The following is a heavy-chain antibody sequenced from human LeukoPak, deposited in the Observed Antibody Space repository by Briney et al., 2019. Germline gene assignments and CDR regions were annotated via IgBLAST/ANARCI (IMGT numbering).Heavy chain of an antibody. CDR2: IYPGDSDT. Sequence: GESLKISCKGSGYSFTSYWIGWVRQMPGKGLEWMGIIYPGDSDTRYSPSFQGQVTISADKSISTAYLQWSSLKASDTAMYYCARNPSQSRDGYKPMHIGYWGQGTLVTVSS. D-gene: IGHD5-24*01. CDR1: GYSFTSYW. J-gene: IGHJ4*02. CDR3: ARNPSQSRDGYKPMHIGY. V-gene: IGHV5-51*01.